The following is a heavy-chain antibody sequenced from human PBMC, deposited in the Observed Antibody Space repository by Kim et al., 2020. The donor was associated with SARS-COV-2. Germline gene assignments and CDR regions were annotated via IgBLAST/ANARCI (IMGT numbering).Heavy chain of an antibody. V-gene: IGHV3-74*01. D-gene: IGHD3-3*01. CDR3: ASRSGDY. Sequence: SRTSYADSVTGRFTISRDNATKTLYLQMNSLRAEDTAVYYCASRSGDYWGQGTLVTVSS. J-gene: IGHJ4*02. CDR2: SRT.